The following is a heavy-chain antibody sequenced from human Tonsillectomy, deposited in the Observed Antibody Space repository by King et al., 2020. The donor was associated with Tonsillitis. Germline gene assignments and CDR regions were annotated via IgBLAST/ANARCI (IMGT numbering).Heavy chain of an antibody. Sequence: VQLVESGGDLVKPGGSLRLSCAASGFTFSTYSMNWVRQAPGKGVEWVSAISSTSSYIYYADSLKGRFTISRDNAKNSLFLQMNSLRAEDTAVYYCARYLSGDSSGYDAFDIWGQGTMVTVSS. CDR2: ISSTSSYI. D-gene: IGHD3-22*01. CDR3: ARYLSGDSSGYDAFDI. J-gene: IGHJ3*02. CDR1: GFTFSTYS. V-gene: IGHV3-21*01.